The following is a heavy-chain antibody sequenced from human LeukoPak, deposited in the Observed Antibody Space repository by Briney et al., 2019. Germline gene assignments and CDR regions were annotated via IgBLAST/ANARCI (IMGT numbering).Heavy chain of an antibody. D-gene: IGHD6-19*01. CDR3: AKDLLAQFPQYGMDV. Sequence: GGSLRLSCAASGFTFSSYAMSWVCQAPGTGLEWVSAISGSGGSTYYADSVKGRFTISRDNSKNTLYLQMNSLRAEDTAVYYCAKDLLAQFPQYGMDVWGQGTTVTVSS. V-gene: IGHV3-23*01. J-gene: IGHJ6*02. CDR2: ISGSGGST. CDR1: GFTFSSYA.